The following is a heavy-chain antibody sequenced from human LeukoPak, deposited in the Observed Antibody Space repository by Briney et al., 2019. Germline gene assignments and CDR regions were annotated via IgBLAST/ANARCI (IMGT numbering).Heavy chain of an antibody. V-gene: IGHV4-34*01. CDR2: INHSGST. CDR3: AKGHGSSWSFIDY. Sequence: SETLSLTCAVYGGSFSGYYWSWIRQPPGKGLEWIGEINHSGSTNYNPSLKSRVTISVDTSKNQFSLKLSSVTAANTAVYYCAKGHGSSWSFIDYWGQGTLVTVSS. J-gene: IGHJ4*02. D-gene: IGHD6-13*01. CDR1: GGSFSGYY.